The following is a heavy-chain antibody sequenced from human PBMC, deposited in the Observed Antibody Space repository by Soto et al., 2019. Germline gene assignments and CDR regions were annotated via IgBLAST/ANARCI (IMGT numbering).Heavy chain of an antibody. CDR2: IHHTGRT. V-gene: IGHV4-59*11. Sequence: PSETLSLTCSVSGGSINSHFWTWIRQPPGTGLECIGYIHHTGRTHYNPSLKSRVTISIDTSKNQFSLNLTSVTAADTAVYYCARGWNVPSWFAPWGQGTLVTIS. CDR3: ARGWNVPSWFAP. CDR1: GGSINSHF. J-gene: IGHJ5*02. D-gene: IGHD3-10*02.